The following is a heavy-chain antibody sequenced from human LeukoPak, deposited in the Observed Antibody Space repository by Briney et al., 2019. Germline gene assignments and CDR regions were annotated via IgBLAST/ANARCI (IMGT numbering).Heavy chain of an antibody. D-gene: IGHD2-21*02. CDR2: IYYSGST. J-gene: IGHJ4*02. V-gene: IGHV4-59*01. CDR1: GASISSYY. Sequence: SETLSLTCTVSGASISSYYWSWIRQPPGKGLEWIGNIYYSGSTNYNPSLKSRVTISVDTSKSQFSLRLSSVTAVDTAVYYCAREYCGGDCYSYYFDYWGQGTLVTVSS. CDR3: AREYCGGDCYSYYFDY.